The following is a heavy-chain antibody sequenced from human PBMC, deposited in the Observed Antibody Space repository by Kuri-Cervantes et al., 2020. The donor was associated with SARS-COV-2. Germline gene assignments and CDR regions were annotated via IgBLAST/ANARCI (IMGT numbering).Heavy chain of an antibody. J-gene: IGHJ2*01. CDR2: INHSGST. CDR1: GGSFSGYY. V-gene: IGHV4-34*01. CDR3: ARVPQWGSTIQKNWYFDL. Sequence: SETLSLTCAVYGGSFSGYYWSRIRQPPGKGLEWIGEINHSGSTNYNPSLKSRVTISVDTSKNQFSLKLSSVTAADTAVYYCARVPQWGSTIQKNWYFDLWGRGTLVTVSS. D-gene: IGHD2-2*01.